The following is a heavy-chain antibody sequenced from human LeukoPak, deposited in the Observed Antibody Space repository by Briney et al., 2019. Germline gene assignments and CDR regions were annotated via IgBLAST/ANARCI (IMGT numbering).Heavy chain of an antibody. V-gene: IGHV4-38-2*02. CDR1: GDSISSGYY. D-gene: IGHD3-16*01. J-gene: IGHJ5*02. Sequence: PSETLSLTCTVSGDSISSGYYWGWIRQPPGKGLEWIGSIYHSGSTYYNPSLKSRVTISVDTSKNQFSLKLSSVTAADTAVYYCARDSVGGSWFDPWGQGTLVTVSS. CDR3: ARDSVGGSWFDP. CDR2: IYHSGST.